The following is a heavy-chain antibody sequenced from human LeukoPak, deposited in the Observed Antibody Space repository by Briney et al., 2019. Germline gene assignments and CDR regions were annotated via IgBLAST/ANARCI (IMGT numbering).Heavy chain of an antibody. CDR2: IHHDGTKQ. V-gene: IGHV3-30*02. J-gene: IGHJ4*02. CDR3: AKDFWLAETTDFDY. D-gene: IGHD3-3*01. Sequence: GGSLRLSCAASGFTFTRYGLHWVRQAPGKGLKGLEWVAFIHHDGTKQWYAASVKGRFTISRDNSRNTVYLQMNSLRPDDTAIYYCAKDFWLAETTDFDYWGQGTLVTVSS. CDR1: GFTFTRYG.